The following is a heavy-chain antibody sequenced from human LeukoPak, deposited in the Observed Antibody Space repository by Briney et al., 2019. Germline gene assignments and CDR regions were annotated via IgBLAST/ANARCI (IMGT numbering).Heavy chain of an antibody. J-gene: IGHJ4*02. Sequence: SVKVSCKASGGTFSSYAISGVRQAPGQGLEWMGGIIPIFGTANYAQKFQGRVTITADESTSTAYMELSSLRSEDTAVYYCARGDGYNYNFDYWGQGTLVTVSS. CDR1: GGTFSSYA. CDR2: IIPIFGTA. CDR3: ARGDGYNYNFDY. V-gene: IGHV1-69*13. D-gene: IGHD5-24*01.